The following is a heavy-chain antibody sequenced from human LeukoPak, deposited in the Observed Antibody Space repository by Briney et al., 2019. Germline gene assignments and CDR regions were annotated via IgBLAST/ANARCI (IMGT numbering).Heavy chain of an antibody. Sequence: GGSLRLSCAASGFTFSSYTMHWIRQVPGKGLEWVGQTVSEIDGGTTDYAAPVKGRFTISRDDSKSTLYLQMNSLKIEDTAVYYCTTDEDWNYARKDVWGQGATVIVSS. V-gene: IGHV3-15*04. J-gene: IGHJ6*02. CDR2: TVSEIDGGTT. D-gene: IGHD1-7*01. CDR1: GFTFSSYT. CDR3: TTDEDWNYARKDV.